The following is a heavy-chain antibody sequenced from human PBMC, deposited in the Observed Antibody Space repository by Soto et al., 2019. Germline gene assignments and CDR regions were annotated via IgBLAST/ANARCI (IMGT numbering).Heavy chain of an antibody. CDR3: AKDEGVGGTLGLFDY. V-gene: IGHV3-30*18. CDR2: MSSDGSKI. CDR1: GFDFTYYA. Sequence: QVQLVESGGGAVQPGESLRLSCVASGFDFTYYAMHWVRHAPGKGLESVAVMSSDGSKIHHTDSVKGRFTISRDNSKNTLYLQMNSLTKEDTAVYFCAKDEGVGGTLGLFDYWGQGTLVSVSS. D-gene: IGHD1-26*01. J-gene: IGHJ4*02.